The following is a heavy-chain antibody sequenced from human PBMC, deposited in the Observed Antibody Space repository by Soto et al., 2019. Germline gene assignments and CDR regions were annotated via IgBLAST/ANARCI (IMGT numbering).Heavy chain of an antibody. CDR3: ARHGGTFDP. Sequence: QVQVVESGGGLAKPGGSLSLSWEASGFIVSDYDRTWIRQAPGKGRGWVSCITTSGTTLYYTDSMKGRFTISRDNAKNSVYLQMNNLRDEDTAIYYCARHGGTFDPWGQGTLSPSPQ. CDR2: ITTSGTTL. J-gene: IGHJ5*02. V-gene: IGHV3-11*01. CDR1: GFIVSDYD. D-gene: IGHD1-7*01.